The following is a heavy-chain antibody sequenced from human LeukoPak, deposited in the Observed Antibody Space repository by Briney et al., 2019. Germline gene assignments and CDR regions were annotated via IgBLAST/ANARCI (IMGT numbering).Heavy chain of an antibody. CDR1: GFTFSNYS. CDR3: AREVYDILTGYSYYFDY. J-gene: IGHJ4*02. Sequence: PGGSLRLSCAASGFTFSNYSMNWVRQAPGKGLEWVSYISSSSSTIYYADSVKGRFTISRDNATNSLYLQMNSLRDEDTSVYYCAREVYDILTGYSYYFDYWGQGTLVTVSS. CDR2: ISSSSSTI. D-gene: IGHD3-9*01. V-gene: IGHV3-48*02.